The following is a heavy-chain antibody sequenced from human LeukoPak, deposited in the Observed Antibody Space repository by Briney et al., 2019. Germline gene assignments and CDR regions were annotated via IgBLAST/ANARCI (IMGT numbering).Heavy chain of an antibody. CDR3: ARASVRGELDY. CDR1: GGTFSSYA. J-gene: IGHJ4*02. V-gene: IGHV1-46*01. Sequence: ASVKVSCKASGGTFSSYAISWVRQAPGQGLEWMGIINPSGGSTTYAQKFQGRVTMTTDTSTSTVYMELSSLRSDDTAVYYCARASVRGELDYWGQGTLVTVSS. D-gene: IGHD3-10*01. CDR2: INPSGGST.